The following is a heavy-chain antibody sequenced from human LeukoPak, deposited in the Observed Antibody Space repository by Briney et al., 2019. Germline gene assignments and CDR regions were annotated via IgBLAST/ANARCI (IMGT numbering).Heavy chain of an antibody. Sequence: HPGGPLRLSCAASGFTFSTYAMNWVRQAPGKGLEWVSVISNSGGSTVYADSVKGRFTISRDNSKNTLYLQVKSLRAEDTAVYYCAKASITVAGTYFDYWGQGTLVTVSS. CDR2: ISNSGGST. V-gene: IGHV3-23*01. D-gene: IGHD6-19*01. CDR3: AKASITVAGTYFDY. J-gene: IGHJ4*02. CDR1: GFTFSTYA.